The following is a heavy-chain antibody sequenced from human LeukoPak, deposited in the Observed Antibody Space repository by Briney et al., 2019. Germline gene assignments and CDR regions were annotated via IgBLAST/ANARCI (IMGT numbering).Heavy chain of an antibody. Sequence: GGSLRLSCAASGFTFSSYAMSWVRQAPGRGLEWVSAITASGAGTYYADSVKGRFTISRDNSKKTLYLQMNGLRAEDTAVYYCAKDSAEGSSWYYYFDYWGQGTLVTVSS. J-gene: IGHJ4*02. D-gene: IGHD6-13*01. V-gene: IGHV3-23*01. CDR2: ITASGAGT. CDR1: GFTFSSYA. CDR3: AKDSAEGSSWYYYFDY.